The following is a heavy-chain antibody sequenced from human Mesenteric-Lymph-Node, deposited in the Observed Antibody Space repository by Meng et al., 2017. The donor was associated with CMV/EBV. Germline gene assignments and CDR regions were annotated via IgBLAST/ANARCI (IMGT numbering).Heavy chain of an antibody. D-gene: IGHD3-9*01. CDR2: IHTNTGNP. CDR1: GYPFTSYA. J-gene: IGHJ4*02. V-gene: IGHV7-4-1*02. Sequence: SGYPFTSYAMNWVRQAPGQGLEWMGWIHTNTGNPTYAQGFTGRFVFSLDTSVSTAYLQISSLKAEDTAVYYCARGRNYDILTGYNDYWGQGTLVTVSS. CDR3: ARGRNYDILTGYNDY.